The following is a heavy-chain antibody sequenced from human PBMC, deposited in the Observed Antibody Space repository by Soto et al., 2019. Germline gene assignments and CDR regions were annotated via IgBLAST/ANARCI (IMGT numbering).Heavy chain of an antibody. D-gene: IGHD5-12*01. V-gene: IGHV5-51*01. CDR1: GYNFNTYW. J-gene: IGHJ4*02. Sequence: PGESLKISWEGSGYNFNTYWIGWVRQMPGKGLEWMALIYPGDSDTRYSPSFEGQVTLSVDRSISTAYLQWSSLKASDTAIYYCATSTVSYVDIVSSTTRGYFDHWGQGTLVTVSS. CDR2: IYPGDSDT. CDR3: ATSTVSYVDIVSSTTRGYFDH.